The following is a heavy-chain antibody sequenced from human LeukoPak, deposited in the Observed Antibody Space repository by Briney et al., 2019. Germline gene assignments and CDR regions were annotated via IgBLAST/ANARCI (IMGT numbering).Heavy chain of an antibody. Sequence: QVQLVESGGGVVQPGRSLRLPCAAFGFTFSDYGMHWVRQAPGKGLEWVSLIYYDGSNKYYADSVKGRFTISRDNSRNTLYLQMNSLRVEDTAVYYCARDRATRYFDYWGQGTLVTVSS. V-gene: IGHV3-33*01. D-gene: IGHD2-15*01. CDR1: GFTFSDYG. CDR2: IYYDGSNK. J-gene: IGHJ4*02. CDR3: ARDRATRYFDY.